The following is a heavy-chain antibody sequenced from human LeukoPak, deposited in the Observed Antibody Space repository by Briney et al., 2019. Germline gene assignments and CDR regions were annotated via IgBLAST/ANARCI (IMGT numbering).Heavy chain of an antibody. CDR1: GFTFNTYS. V-gene: IGHV4-34*01. CDR2: INHSGST. CDR3: ARRRRITMVRGDNWFDP. J-gene: IGHJ5*02. Sequence: PGGSLRLSCVVSGFTFNTYSMNWVRQAPGKGLEWIGEINHSGSTNYNPSLKSRVTISVDTSKNQFSLKLSSVTAADTAVYYCARRRRITMVRGDNWFDPWGQGTLVTVSS. D-gene: IGHD3-10*01.